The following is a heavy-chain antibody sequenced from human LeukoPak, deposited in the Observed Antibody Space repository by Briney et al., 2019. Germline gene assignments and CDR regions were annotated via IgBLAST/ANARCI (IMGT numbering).Heavy chain of an antibody. CDR3: ARDSIAAPHCYDY. CDR2: INPNSGDT. V-gene: IGHV1-2*02. D-gene: IGHD6-13*01. J-gene: IGHJ4*02. Sequence: ASVKVSCKASGYTFSAYYLHWVRQAPAQGLEWMGWINPNSGDTNYAQKFQGRVTMTRDTSISTAYMDLSRLTSDDTAMYYCARDSIAAPHCYDYWGQGTLVTVSS. CDR1: GYTFSAYY.